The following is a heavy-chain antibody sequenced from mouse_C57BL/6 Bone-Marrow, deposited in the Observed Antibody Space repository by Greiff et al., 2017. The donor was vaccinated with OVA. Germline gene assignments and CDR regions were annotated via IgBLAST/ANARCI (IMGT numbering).Heavy chain of an antibody. Sequence: VQLQQSGAELVRPGASVKLSCTASGFNIKDDYMHWVKQRPEQGLEWIGWIDPENGDTEYASKFQGKATITADTSSNTAYLQLSSLTSEDTAVYYCITTVALSYYAMDYWGQGTSVTVSS. CDR3: ITTVALSYYAMDY. D-gene: IGHD1-1*01. CDR2: IDPENGDT. J-gene: IGHJ4*01. V-gene: IGHV14-4*01. CDR1: GFNIKDDY.